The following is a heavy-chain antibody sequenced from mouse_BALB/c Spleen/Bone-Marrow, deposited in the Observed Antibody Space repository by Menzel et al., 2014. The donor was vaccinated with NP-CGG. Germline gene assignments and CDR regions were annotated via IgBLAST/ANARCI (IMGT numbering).Heavy chain of an antibody. Sequence: QVQLKQSGAELVRPGTSVKVSCKASGYAFXNYLIEWVKQRPGQGLEWIGVINPGSGGTNYNEKFKAKATLTADKSSGTAYMQLSSLTSDDSAVYFCARCLTGTSAMDYWGQGTSVTVSS. CDR1: GYAFXNYL. D-gene: IGHD4-1*01. V-gene: IGHV1-54*01. CDR3: ARCLTGTSAMDY. J-gene: IGHJ4*01. CDR2: INPGSGGT.